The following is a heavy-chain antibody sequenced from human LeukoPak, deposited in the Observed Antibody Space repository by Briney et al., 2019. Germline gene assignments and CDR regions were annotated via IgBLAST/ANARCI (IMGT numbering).Heavy chain of an antibody. CDR3: ARGGSSSRYYMDV. D-gene: IGHD6-6*01. CDR2: ISSSSSYI. Sequence: GGSLRLSCAASGFTFSSYSMNWVRQAPGKGLEWVSSISSSSSYIYYADSVKGRFTISRDNAKNSLYLQMNSLRAGDTAVYYCARGGSSSRYYMDVWGKGTTVTVSS. CDR1: GFTFSSYS. J-gene: IGHJ6*03. V-gene: IGHV3-21*04.